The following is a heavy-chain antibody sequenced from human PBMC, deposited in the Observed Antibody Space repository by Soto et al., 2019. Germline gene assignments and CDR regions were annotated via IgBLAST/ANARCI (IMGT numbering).Heavy chain of an antibody. CDR2: ISAYIGNT. CDR1: GYTFTSYG. V-gene: IGHV1-18*01. CDR3: SSGLYYFGSGSSLDV. Sequence: ASVKVSCKAAGYTFTSYGTSWVRQAPGQGLGWMGWISAYIGNTTYAQKLQGRDTMTTDTSTTTAYMELRSLRSDDTAVYYCSSGLYYFGSGSSLDVWGQGTTVTVSS. D-gene: IGHD3-10*01. J-gene: IGHJ6*02.